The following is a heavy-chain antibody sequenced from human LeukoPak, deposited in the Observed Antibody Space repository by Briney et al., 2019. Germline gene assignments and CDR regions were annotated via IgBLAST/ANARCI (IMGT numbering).Heavy chain of an antibody. CDR1: GYTFTGYY. CDR3: ARGRPGDYFDY. D-gene: IGHD6-25*01. V-gene: IGHV1-2*02. Sequence: ASVPVSCKASGYTFTGYYMHWVRQAPGQELEWMGWINPNSGGTNYAQKFQGRVTMTRDTSISTAYMDLSRLRSDDTAVYYCARGRPGDYFDYWGQGTLVTVSS. J-gene: IGHJ4*02. CDR2: INPNSGGT.